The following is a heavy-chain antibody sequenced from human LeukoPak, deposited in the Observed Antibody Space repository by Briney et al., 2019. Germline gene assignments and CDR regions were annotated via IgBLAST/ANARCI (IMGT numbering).Heavy chain of an antibody. V-gene: IGHV4-30-4*08. Sequence: PSETLSLTCTVSGGSISSGDYYWSWIRQPPGKGLEWIGYIYYSGSTYYNPSLKSRVTISVDTSKNQFSLKLGSVTAADTAVYYCAREGRRGGYNYDCFDLWGRGTLVTVSS. D-gene: IGHD5-24*01. CDR3: AREGRRGGYNYDCFDL. CDR2: IYYSGST. J-gene: IGHJ2*01. CDR1: GGSISSGDYY.